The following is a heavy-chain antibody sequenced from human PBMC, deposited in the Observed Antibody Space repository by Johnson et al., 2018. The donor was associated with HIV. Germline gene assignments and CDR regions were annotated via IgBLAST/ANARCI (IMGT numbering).Heavy chain of an antibody. CDR1: GFTFSCYA. D-gene: IGHD5-12*01. V-gene: IGHV3-30*04. CDR3: ARDKMWKQWPPHAFNI. Sequence: QMLLVESGGGVVQPGRSLRLSCAASGFTFSCYAMHWVRQAPGKGLEWVAVISYDGSNKYYVDSVKGRFTISRDNSKNSLYLQMNSLRAEDTALYYCARDKMWKQWPPHAFNIWGQGTMVIVSS. J-gene: IGHJ3*02. CDR2: ISYDGSNK.